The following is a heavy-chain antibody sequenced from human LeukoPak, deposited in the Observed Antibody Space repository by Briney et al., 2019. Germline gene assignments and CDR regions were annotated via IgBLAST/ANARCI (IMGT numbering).Heavy chain of an antibody. D-gene: IGHD3-10*01. Sequence: SETLSLTCTVSGYSISSGYYWGWIRQPPGKGLEWIGSIYHSGSTYYNPSLKSRITISVDTSKNQFSLNLSSVTAADTALYYCVREYSRSGSYNYWGQGALVTVSS. V-gene: IGHV4-38-2*02. J-gene: IGHJ4*02. CDR1: GYSISSGYY. CDR3: VREYSRSGSYNY. CDR2: IYHSGST.